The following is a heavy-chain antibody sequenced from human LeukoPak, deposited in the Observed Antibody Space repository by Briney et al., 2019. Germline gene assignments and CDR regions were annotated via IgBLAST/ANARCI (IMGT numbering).Heavy chain of an antibody. Sequence: PGGSLRLSCAASGFTFSSYAMSWVSQAPGKGLEWVSAISGSGGSTYYADSVKGRFTISRDNSKNTLYLQMNSLRAEDTAVYYCAKVTATIKGSYYYYMDVWGKGTTVTVSS. D-gene: IGHD5-24*01. CDR1: GFTFSSYA. J-gene: IGHJ6*03. V-gene: IGHV3-23*01. CDR3: AKVTATIKGSYYYYMDV. CDR2: ISGSGGST.